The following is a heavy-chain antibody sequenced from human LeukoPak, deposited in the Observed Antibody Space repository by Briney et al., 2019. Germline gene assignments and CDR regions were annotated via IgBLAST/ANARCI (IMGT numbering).Heavy chain of an antibody. CDR1: GGSINSYY. D-gene: IGHD2-15*01. CDR3: TAGRSASYFDY. J-gene: IGHJ4*02. Sequence: PSETLSLTCAVSGGSINSYYWSWIRQPPGKGLEWIGYIYYSGSTNYNPSLKSRVSISVDTSKNQFSLKLSSVTAADTALYYCTAGRSASYFDYWGQGTLVTVSS. CDR2: IYYSGST. V-gene: IGHV4-59*01.